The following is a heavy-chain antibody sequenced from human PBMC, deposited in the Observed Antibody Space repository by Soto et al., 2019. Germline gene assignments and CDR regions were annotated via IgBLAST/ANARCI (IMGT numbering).Heavy chain of an antibody. CDR1: GFTFSSYG. Sequence: GGSLRLSCAASGFTFSSYGMHWVRQAPGKGLEWVAVISYDGSNKYFADSVKGRFTISRDNSNNMLYLQMNGLRGDDTAVYYCAKNKRYCTSTTCPPYYGMDVWGQGTTVSVSS. CDR2: ISYDGSNK. CDR3: AKNKRYCTSTTCPPYYGMDV. D-gene: IGHD2-2*01. J-gene: IGHJ6*02. V-gene: IGHV3-30*18.